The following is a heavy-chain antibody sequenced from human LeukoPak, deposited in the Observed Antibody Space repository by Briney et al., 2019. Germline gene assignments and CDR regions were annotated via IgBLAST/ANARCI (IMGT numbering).Heavy chain of an antibody. V-gene: IGHV4-59*01. CDR3: AREGAFDTSSWYDY. CDR2: FYYSGCT. Sequence: SETLSLTCAVSGGSISSYYWSWIRQPPGKGLEWIGHFYYSGCTNYNPSLRSRVTISVDTSKNQFSLKLKSVTAADTAFYYCAREGAFDTSSWYDYWGQGTLVTVSS. D-gene: IGHD6-13*01. CDR1: GGSISSYY. J-gene: IGHJ4*02.